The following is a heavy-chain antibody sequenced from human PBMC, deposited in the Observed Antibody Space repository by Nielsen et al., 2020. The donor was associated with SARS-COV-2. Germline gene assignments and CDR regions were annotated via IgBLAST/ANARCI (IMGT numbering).Heavy chain of an antibody. CDR1: GFMFSTYA. J-gene: IGHJ4*02. Sequence: GESLKISCAASGFMFSTYAMSWVRQAPGKGLEWVSGIIGSGGRTHYADSVEGRFTISRDKSKNTLYLQMNSLRAEDTAVYYCAKAIRSSDWVRAATDFWGQGTLVTVSS. CDR3: AKAIRSSDWVRAATDF. V-gene: IGHV3-23*01. D-gene: IGHD6-25*01. CDR2: IIGSGGRT.